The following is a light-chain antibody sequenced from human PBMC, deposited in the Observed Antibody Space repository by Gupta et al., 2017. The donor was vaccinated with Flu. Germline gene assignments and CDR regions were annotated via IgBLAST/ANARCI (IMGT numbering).Light chain of an antibody. J-gene: IGKJ2*01. CDR2: GAS. Sequence: EIVLTQSPGTLSLSPGERATLSCRASQSVSSNFLAWYQQKPARPPRLLIYGASGRATGVPDRFSGSGSGTDFTLTISRREPEDFAVYYCQNDCGSQFTFGQGTKLDI. CDR3: QNDCGSQFT. V-gene: IGKV3-20*01. CDR1: QSVSSNF.